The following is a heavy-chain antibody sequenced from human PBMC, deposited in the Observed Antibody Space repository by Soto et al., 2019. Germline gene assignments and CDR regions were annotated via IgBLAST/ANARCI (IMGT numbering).Heavy chain of an antibody. CDR2: MFYVGAT. V-gene: IGHV4-30-4*01. D-gene: IGHD2-2*01. Sequence: SETLSLTCSVFVGSISSGDYYWSGICQPPVTGLEWIGYMFYVGATYYNPSLKSRVTVSVDTSRNQFSLKLNSVTAADTAVYHCARVVRFCSSPSCRGRNWFDPWGQGTLVTVSS. CDR3: ARVVRFCSSPSCRGRNWFDP. J-gene: IGHJ5*02. CDR1: VGSISSGDYY.